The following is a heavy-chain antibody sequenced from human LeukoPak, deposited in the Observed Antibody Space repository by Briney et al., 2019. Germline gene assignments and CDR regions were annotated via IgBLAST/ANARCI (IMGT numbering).Heavy chain of an antibody. Sequence: ASVKVSCKASGYTFTGYYMHWVRQAPGQGLEWMGWINPNSGGTNYVQKFQGRVTMTRDTSISTAYMELSRLRSDDTAVYYCARDRVVAATPFDYWGQGTLVTVSS. V-gene: IGHV1-2*02. CDR1: GYTFTGYY. J-gene: IGHJ4*02. CDR3: ARDRVVAATPFDY. D-gene: IGHD2-15*01. CDR2: INPNSGGT.